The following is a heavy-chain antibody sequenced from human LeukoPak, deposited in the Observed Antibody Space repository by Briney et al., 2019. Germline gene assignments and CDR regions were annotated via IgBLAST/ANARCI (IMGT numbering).Heavy chain of an antibody. J-gene: IGHJ4*02. Sequence: GGSLRLSCAASGFTFSSYSMNWVRQAPGKGLEWVSSISSSSSYIYYADSVKGRFTISRDNAKNSLCLQMNSLRAEDTAVYYCARDRTNYYDSSGYWDYWGQGTLVTVSS. CDR1: GFTFSSYS. CDR2: ISSSSSYI. CDR3: ARDRTNYYDSSGYWDY. V-gene: IGHV3-21*01. D-gene: IGHD3-22*01.